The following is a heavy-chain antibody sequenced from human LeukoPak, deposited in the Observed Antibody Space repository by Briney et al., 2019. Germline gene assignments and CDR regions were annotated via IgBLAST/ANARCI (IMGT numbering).Heavy chain of an antibody. D-gene: IGHD3-22*01. CDR1: GFTFSSYA. CDR2: ISGSGGST. CDR3: AKVPITMIVVVDYFDY. V-gene: IGHV3-23*01. Sequence: PGGSLRLSCAASGFTFSSYAMSWVRQAPGKGLEWVSAISGSGGSTYYADSAKGRFTISRDNSKNTLYLQMNSLRAEDTAVYYCAKVPITMIVVVDYFDYWGQGTLVTVSS. J-gene: IGHJ4*02.